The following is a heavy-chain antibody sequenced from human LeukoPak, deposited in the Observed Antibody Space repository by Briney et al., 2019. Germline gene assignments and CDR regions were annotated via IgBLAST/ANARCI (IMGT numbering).Heavy chain of an antibody. CDR1: GGSISHYY. Sequence: NPSETLSLTCTVSGGSISHYYWSWIRQPPGKGLEWIGYIYYSGSPNYNPSLKSRVTISVDTSKNQFSLKLRSVTAADTAVYYCAKDGGNYYDSGGNYLMRSYMDVWGKGTTVTVSS. CDR3: AKDGGNYYDSGGNYLMRSYMDV. D-gene: IGHD3-22*01. V-gene: IGHV4-59*01. J-gene: IGHJ6*03. CDR2: IYYSGSP.